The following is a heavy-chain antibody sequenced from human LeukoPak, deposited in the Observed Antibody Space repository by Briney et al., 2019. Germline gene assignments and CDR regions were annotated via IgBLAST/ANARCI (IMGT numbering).Heavy chain of an antibody. J-gene: IGHJ4*02. CDR3: ARVDYGDYVFDY. Sequence: AETLSLTCTVSGGSISSYYWSWIRQPPGKGLEWIGYIYYSGSTNYNPSLKSRVTISVDTSKNQFSLKLSSVTAADTAVYYCARVDYGDYVFDYWGQGTLVTVSS. CDR1: GGSISSYY. V-gene: IGHV4-59*01. D-gene: IGHD4-17*01. CDR2: IYYSGST.